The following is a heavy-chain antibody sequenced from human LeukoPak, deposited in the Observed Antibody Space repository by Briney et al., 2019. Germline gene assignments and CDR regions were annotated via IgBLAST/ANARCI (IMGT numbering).Heavy chain of an antibody. Sequence: GGSLRLSCAASGFTFDDYAMHWVRQAPGKGLEWVSLISWDGGSTYYADSVKGRFTISRDNSKNSLYLQMNGLRTEDTAFYYCAKDTGSTVTSGPFDYWGQGTLVTVSS. D-gene: IGHD4-17*01. J-gene: IGHJ4*02. CDR2: ISWDGGST. CDR1: GFTFDDYA. V-gene: IGHV3-43D*03. CDR3: AKDTGSTVTSGPFDY.